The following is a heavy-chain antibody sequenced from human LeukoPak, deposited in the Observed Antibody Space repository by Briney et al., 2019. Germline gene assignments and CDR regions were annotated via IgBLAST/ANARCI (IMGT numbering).Heavy chain of an antibody. CDR3: ARVTTVVTRYYYYYYYMDV. V-gene: IGHV4-39*07. J-gene: IGHJ6*03. D-gene: IGHD4-23*01. CDR1: GDSITGYY. CDR2: IYYTGNT. Sequence: SETLSLTCSVSGDSITGYYWGWIRQPPGKGLEWIGNIYYTGNTYYNSSLKSRVTISVDTSKNQFSLKLSSVTAADTAVYYCARVTTVVTRYYYYYYYMDVWGKGTTVTVSS.